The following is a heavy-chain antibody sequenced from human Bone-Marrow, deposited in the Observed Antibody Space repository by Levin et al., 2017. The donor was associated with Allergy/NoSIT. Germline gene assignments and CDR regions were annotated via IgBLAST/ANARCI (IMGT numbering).Heavy chain of an antibody. Sequence: GGSLRLSCAASGFTFDDYAMHWVRQAPGKGLEWVSGISWNSGSIGYADSVKGRFTISRDNAKNSLYLQMNSLRAEDTALYYCAKSLGSETRHPFDYWGQGTLVTVSS. D-gene: IGHD3-10*01. V-gene: IGHV3-9*01. CDR3: AKSLGSETRHPFDY. CDR1: GFTFDDYA. J-gene: IGHJ4*02. CDR2: ISWNSGSI.